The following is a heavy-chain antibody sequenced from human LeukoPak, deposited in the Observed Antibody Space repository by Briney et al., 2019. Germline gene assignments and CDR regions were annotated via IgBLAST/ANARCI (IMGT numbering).Heavy chain of an antibody. CDR3: ARVDYYDSSGYLVFDY. V-gene: IGHV6-1*01. J-gene: IGHJ4*02. CDR1: GDSVSSNSAA. Sequence: SQTLSLTCAISGDSVSSNSAAWNWIRQSPSRGLEWLGRTYYRSKWYNDYAVSVKSRITINPDTSKNQFSLQLNSVTPEDTAVYYCARVDYYDSSGYLVFDYWGQGTLVTVSS. D-gene: IGHD3-22*01. CDR2: TYYRSKWYN.